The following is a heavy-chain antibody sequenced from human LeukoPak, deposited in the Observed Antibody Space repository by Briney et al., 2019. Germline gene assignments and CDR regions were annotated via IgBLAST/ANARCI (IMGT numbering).Heavy chain of an antibody. Sequence: GGSLRLSCAASGLTFIDYYMTWIRQAPGKGLEWMSYIGGVASDIYYADSVKGRFTISRDNAKKSVYLQMNSLRVEDTAVYYCARGGAQGMDVWGQGTTVTVSS. CDR3: ARGGAQGMDV. D-gene: IGHD1-26*01. CDR2: IGGVASDI. CDR1: GLTFIDYY. J-gene: IGHJ6*02. V-gene: IGHV3-11*01.